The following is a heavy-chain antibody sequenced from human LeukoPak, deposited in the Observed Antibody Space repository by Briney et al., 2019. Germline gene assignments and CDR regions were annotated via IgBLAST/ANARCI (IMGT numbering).Heavy chain of an antibody. CDR2: TYYRSKWYN. Sequence: SQTLSLTCAISGDSVSSNSAAWNWIRQSPSRGLEWLGRTYYRSKWYNDYAVSVKSRMTINPDTSKNQFSLKLSSVTAADTAVYYCAREPLRDYGDYESSFAFDIWGQGTMVTVSS. CDR1: GDSVSSNSAA. D-gene: IGHD4-17*01. CDR3: AREPLRDYGDYESSFAFDI. J-gene: IGHJ3*02. V-gene: IGHV6-1*01.